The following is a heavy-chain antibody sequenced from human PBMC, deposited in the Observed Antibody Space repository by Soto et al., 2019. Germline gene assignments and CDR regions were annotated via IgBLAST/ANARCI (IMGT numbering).Heavy chain of an antibody. CDR2: INPSDGST. J-gene: IGHJ6*03. CDR1: GYTFINYY. CDR3: SRGAQHYFVSGSYWQYYWYYMDV. V-gene: IGHV1-46*03. Sequence: QVQLVQSGAEVKKPGASVKVSCKASGYTFINYYMHWVRQAPGQGLEWMGIINPSDGSTSYAQKFQGRVTMTRDTSTSTVYMELSSLRSEDTAVYFCSRGAQHYFVSGSYWQYYWYYMDVWGKGTAVTVSS. D-gene: IGHD3-10*01.